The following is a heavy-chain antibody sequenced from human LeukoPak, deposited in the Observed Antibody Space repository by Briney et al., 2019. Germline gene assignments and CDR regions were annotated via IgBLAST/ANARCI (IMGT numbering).Heavy chain of an antibody. V-gene: IGHV3-48*01. Sequence: GGSLRLSCAASGFPFSSYSMNWVRQAPGKELEWVSYISASGSNIYYLDSVKGRFTVSRDNAMNSLFLQMDRPRAEDTAVYYCVRVKGTYFDFWGQGTLVTVSS. D-gene: IGHD1-1*01. CDR3: VRVKGTYFDF. J-gene: IGHJ4*02. CDR1: GFPFSSYS. CDR2: ISASGSNI.